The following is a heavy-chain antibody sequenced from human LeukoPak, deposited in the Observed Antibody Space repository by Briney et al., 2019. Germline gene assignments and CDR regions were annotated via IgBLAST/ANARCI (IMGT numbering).Heavy chain of an antibody. V-gene: IGHV3-48*02. CDR3: AREGLLGSGWSHFDY. CDR1: GFTFSSYS. CDR2: ISSSSSTI. D-gene: IGHD6-19*01. Sequence: QTGGSLRLSCAASGFTFSSYSMTWVRQAPGKGLEWVSYISSSSSTIYYADSVKGRFTISRDNAKNSLYLQMNSLRDEDTAVYYCAREGLLGSGWSHFDYWGQGTLVTVPS. J-gene: IGHJ4*02.